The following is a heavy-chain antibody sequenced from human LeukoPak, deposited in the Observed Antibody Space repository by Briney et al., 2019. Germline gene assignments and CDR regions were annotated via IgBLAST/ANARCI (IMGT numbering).Heavy chain of an antibody. CDR1: GFTFSSYS. Sequence: GGSLRLSCAASGFTFSSYSMHWVRQAPGKGLVWVSRINSDGSSTSYADSVKGRFTISRDNAKNTLYLQMNSLRAEDTAVYYCAREGPYCSSTSCYYYYGMDVWGQGPTVTVSS. CDR3: AREGPYCSSTSCYYYYGMDV. CDR2: INSDGSST. V-gene: IGHV3-74*01. D-gene: IGHD2-2*01. J-gene: IGHJ6*02.